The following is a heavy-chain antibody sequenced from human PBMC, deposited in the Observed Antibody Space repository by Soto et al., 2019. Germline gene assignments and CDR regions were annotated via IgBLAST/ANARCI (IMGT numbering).Heavy chain of an antibody. V-gene: IGHV3-11*06. D-gene: IGHD2-21*01. Sequence: QVQLVESGGGLVKPGGSLRLSCATSGFTFSDYYMSWIRQAPGKGLEFVSYISPKGTSRTYADSVKGRFTISRDNAKNSLYLQVNSLRAEDTAVYYCSRGGGGGLFDLWGQGTFGTVSS. CDR1: GFTFSDYY. CDR3: SRGGGGGLFDL. J-gene: IGHJ5*02. CDR2: ISPKGTSR.